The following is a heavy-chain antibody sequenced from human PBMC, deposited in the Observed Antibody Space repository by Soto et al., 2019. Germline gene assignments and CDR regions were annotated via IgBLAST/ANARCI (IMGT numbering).Heavy chain of an antibody. V-gene: IGHV3-23*01. J-gene: IGHJ4*02. CDR2: ISGSGGST. D-gene: IGHD3-3*01. Sequence: GGSLRLSCAASGFTFSSYAMSWVRQAPGKGLEWVSAISGSGGSTYYADSVKGRFTISRDNSKNTLYLQMNSLRAEDTAVYYCAKGVGDFWSGPQYYFDYWGQGTLVTVSS. CDR1: GFTFSSYA. CDR3: AKGVGDFWSGPQYYFDY.